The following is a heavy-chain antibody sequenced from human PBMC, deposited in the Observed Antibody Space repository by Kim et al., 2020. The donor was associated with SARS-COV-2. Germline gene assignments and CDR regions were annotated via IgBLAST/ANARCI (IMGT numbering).Heavy chain of an antibody. CDR2: GTT. D-gene: IGHD6-13*01. Sequence: GTTDYAAPVKGRFTISRDDSKNTLYLQMNSLKTEDTAVYYCTTGIAAAGHWGQGTLVTVSS. J-gene: IGHJ4*02. CDR3: TTGIAAAGH. V-gene: IGHV3-15*01.